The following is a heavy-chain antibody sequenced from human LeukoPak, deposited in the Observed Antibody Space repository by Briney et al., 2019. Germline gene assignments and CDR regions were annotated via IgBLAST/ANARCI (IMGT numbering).Heavy chain of an antibody. J-gene: IGHJ4*02. CDR1: GGSLNNDY. CDR2: IYNPGVT. D-gene: IGHD3-9*01. CDR3: VRVGPVRRDFDL. V-gene: IGHV4-59*01. Sequence: SETLSLTCTVSGGSLNNDYWNWIRQPPGKGLEWIANIYNPGVTNYNPSLEGRATISRDTSRNQFSLRLTSVTAADTAVYYCVRVGPVRRDFDLWGLGILVTVSS.